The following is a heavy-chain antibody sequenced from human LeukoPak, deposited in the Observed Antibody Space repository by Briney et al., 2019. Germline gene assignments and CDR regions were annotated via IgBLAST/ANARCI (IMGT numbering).Heavy chain of an antibody. J-gene: IGHJ4*02. Sequence: PGGSLRLSCAASGFTFSSYAMSWVRQAPGKGLEWVSAISGSGGSTYYADSVKGRFTISRDNSKNTLYLQMNSLRAEDTAVYYCAKHVGLWFGEQIDYWGQGTLVAVSS. D-gene: IGHD3-10*01. CDR3: AKHVGLWFGEQIDY. CDR1: GFTFSSYA. CDR2: ISGSGGST. V-gene: IGHV3-23*01.